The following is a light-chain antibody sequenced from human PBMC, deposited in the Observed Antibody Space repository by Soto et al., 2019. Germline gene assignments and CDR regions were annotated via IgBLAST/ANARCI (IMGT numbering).Light chain of an antibody. CDR2: EGS. J-gene: IGLJ3*02. V-gene: IGLV2-23*01. Sequence: QSALTQPASVSGSPGQSITISCTGASGDVGTYNLVSWYQQHPGKAPKLIIYEGSKRPSGVSNRFSGSKSGNTASLTISGLQAEDEADYYCCSYAGSSTLVFGGGTQLTVL. CDR3: CSYAGSSTLV. CDR1: SGDVGTYNL.